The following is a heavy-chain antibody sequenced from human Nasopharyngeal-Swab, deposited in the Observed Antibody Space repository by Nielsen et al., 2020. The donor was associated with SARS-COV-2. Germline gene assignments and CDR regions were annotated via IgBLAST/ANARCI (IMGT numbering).Heavy chain of an antibody. D-gene: IGHD2-15*01. CDR3: ARGGDPREVVAATDCFDP. Sequence: APREGLEWMGIINPGGGSARYSQNFQGRVTMTRDTSTNTVYMELYSLTSEDTAVYYCARGGDPREVVAATDCFDPWGQGTLVTVSS. V-gene: IGHV1-46*01. CDR2: INPGGGSA. J-gene: IGHJ5*02.